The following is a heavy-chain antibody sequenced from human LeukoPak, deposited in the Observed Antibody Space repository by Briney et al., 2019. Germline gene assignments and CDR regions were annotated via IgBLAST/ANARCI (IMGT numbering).Heavy chain of an antibody. CDR3: ARDTRTYDSSGHYFFHF. J-gene: IGHJ4*02. CDR1: GASIRSYY. D-gene: IGHD3-22*01. V-gene: IGHV4-59*01. Sequence: SETLTLTCTVSGASIRSYYWNWLGQPPGKGLEWIGYINYSGSTNFNPSLKSRATISMDTSKHHFSLKLRSVTAADTAVYYCARDTRTYDSSGHYFFHFWGQGTLVTVSS. CDR2: INYSGST.